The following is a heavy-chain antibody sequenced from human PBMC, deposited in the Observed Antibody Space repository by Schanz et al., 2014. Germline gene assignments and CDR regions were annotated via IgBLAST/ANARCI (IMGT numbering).Heavy chain of an antibody. V-gene: IGHV4-31*03. CDR3: ARDRGHGDLPGDI. Sequence: QVQLQESGPGLVKPSQTLSLTCTVSGGSVSSGGDYWSWIRQHPGKGLEWIGFISYSGSTYYNPSLKRRVTISVDKSKNQFSLKVRSVTAADTAVYYCARDRGHGDLPGDIWGQGTMVTVSS. D-gene: IGHD4-17*01. CDR2: ISYSGST. J-gene: IGHJ3*02. CDR1: GGSVSSGGDY.